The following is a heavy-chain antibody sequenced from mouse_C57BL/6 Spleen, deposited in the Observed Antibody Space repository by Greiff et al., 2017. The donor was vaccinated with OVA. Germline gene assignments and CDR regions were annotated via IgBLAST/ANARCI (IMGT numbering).Heavy chain of an antibody. Sequence: VQLVESGAELAKPGASVKLSCKASGYTFTSYWMHWVKQRPGQGLEWIGYINPSSGYTKYNQKFKDKATLTADKSSSTAYMQLSSLTYEDSAGYYCARWPIYYYGSSYDWYFDVWGTGTTVTVSS. CDR3: ARWPIYYYGSSYDWYFDV. V-gene: IGHV1-7*01. CDR2: INPSSGYT. J-gene: IGHJ1*03. CDR1: GYTFTSYW. D-gene: IGHD1-1*01.